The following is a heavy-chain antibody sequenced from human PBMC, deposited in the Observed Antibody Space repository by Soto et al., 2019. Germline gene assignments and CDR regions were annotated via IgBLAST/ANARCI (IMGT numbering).Heavy chain of an antibody. CDR1: GFTFSDYY. V-gene: IGHV3-11*06. CDR3: ARSYSGYDPFDY. Sequence: GGSLRLSCAASGFTFSDYYMSWIRQAPGKGLEWVSYISSSSSYTNYSDSVKGRFTISRDNAKNSLYLQMNSLRAEDTAVYYCARSYSGYDPFDYWGQGTLVTVSS. CDR2: ISSSSSYT. J-gene: IGHJ4*02. D-gene: IGHD5-12*01.